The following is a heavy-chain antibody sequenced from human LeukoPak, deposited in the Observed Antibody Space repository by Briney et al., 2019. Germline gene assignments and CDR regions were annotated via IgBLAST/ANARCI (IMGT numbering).Heavy chain of an antibody. CDR3: ARHAYCGGDRYRFDY. D-gene: IGHD2-21*02. Sequence: PSETLSLTCAVYGGSFSGYYWSWIRQPPGKGLEWIGEINHSGSTNYDPSLKSRVTISVDTSKNQFSLKLTSVTAADTAVYYCARHAYCGGDRYRFDYWGQGTLVTVSS. CDR1: GGSFSGYY. V-gene: IGHV4-34*01. J-gene: IGHJ4*02. CDR2: INHSGST.